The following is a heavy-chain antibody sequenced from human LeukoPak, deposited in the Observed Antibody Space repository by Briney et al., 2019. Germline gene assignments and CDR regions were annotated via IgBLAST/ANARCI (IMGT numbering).Heavy chain of an antibody. CDR1: GGSISNYH. CDR3: ARASTVTTWSLGY. J-gene: IGHJ4*02. CDR2: VSYTGST. V-gene: IGHV4-59*01. Sequence: PSETLSLTCIVSGGSISNYHWSWIRQPPGKGLEWFGYVSYTGSTNCNPSLKRRVTMSVDTSKNQFSLNLSSVTAADTAMYYCARASTVTTWSLGYWGQGILVTVSS. D-gene: IGHD4-17*01.